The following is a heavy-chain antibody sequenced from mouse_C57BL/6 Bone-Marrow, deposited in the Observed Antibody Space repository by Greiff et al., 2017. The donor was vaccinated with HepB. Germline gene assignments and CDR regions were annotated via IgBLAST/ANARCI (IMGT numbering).Heavy chain of an antibody. J-gene: IGHJ3*01. D-gene: IGHD1-1*01. Sequence: VQLQQPGAELVKPGASVKVSCKASGYTFTSYWMHWVKQRPGQGLEWIGRIHPSDSDTNYNQKFKGKAALTVDKSSSTAYMQLSSLTSEDSAVYYCAIKVPYYGSSYEAWFAYWGQGTLVTVSA. CDR3: AIKVPYYGSSYEAWFAY. CDR1: GYTFTSYW. CDR2: IHPSDSDT. V-gene: IGHV1-74*01.